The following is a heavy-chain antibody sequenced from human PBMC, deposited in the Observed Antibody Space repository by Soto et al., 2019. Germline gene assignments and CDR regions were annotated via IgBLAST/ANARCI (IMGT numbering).Heavy chain of an antibody. CDR1: GGSISSSSYY. V-gene: IGHV4-39*01. CDR3: ARHQTVTSSGFDC. Sequence: QLRLQESGPGLVKPSETLSLTCTVSGGSISSSSYYWGWIRQPPGKGLEWIGSIYYSGSTYYNPSLNNRVTISVDTSRNQFSLKLSSVTAADTAVYYCARHQTVTSSGFDCWGQGTLVTVSS. J-gene: IGHJ4*02. D-gene: IGHD4-17*01. CDR2: IYYSGST.